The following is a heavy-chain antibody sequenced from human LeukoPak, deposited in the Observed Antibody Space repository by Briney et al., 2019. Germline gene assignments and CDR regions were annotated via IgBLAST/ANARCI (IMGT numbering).Heavy chain of an antibody. J-gene: IGHJ3*02. D-gene: IGHD3-3*01. CDR3: ARGRYYDFWSGHGAFDI. Sequence: SETLSLTCAVYGGSFSGYYWSWIRQPPGKGLEWIGEINHSGSTNYNPSLKSRVTKSVDTSKNQFSLKLSSVTAADTAVYYCARGRYYDFWSGHGAFDIWGQGTMVTVSS. CDR1: GGSFSGYY. V-gene: IGHV4-34*01. CDR2: INHSGST.